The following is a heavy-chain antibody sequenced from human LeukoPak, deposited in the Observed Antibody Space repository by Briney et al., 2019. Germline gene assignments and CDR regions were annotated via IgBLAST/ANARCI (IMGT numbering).Heavy chain of an antibody. CDR2: ISSSSSYI. Sequence: PGGSLRLSCAASGFTFSSYSMNWVRQAPGKRLEGVSSISSSSSYIYYADSLKGRFTISRDNAKNSLYLQMTSLRAEDTAVYYCARGYGDYLPYYYMDVWGKGTTVTVSS. CDR3: ARGYGDYLPYYYMDV. CDR1: GFTFSSYS. V-gene: IGHV3-21*01. J-gene: IGHJ6*03. D-gene: IGHD4-17*01.